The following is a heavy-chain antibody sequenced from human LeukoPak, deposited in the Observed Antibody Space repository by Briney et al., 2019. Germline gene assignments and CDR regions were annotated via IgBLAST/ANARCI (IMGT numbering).Heavy chain of an antibody. Sequence: ASVKVSCKASGGTFSNYAISWVRQAPGRGLEWMGRITPIFGTANYAQKFQGRVTITTDEFTSTVYMELSSLRSEDTAVYYCAREHLYGSGSCFDYWGQGTLATVSS. CDR1: GGTFSNYA. CDR3: AREHLYGSGSCFDY. J-gene: IGHJ4*02. D-gene: IGHD3-10*01. CDR2: ITPIFGTA. V-gene: IGHV1-69*05.